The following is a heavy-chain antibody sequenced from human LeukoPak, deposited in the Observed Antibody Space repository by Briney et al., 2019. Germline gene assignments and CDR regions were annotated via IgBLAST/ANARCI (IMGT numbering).Heavy chain of an antibody. D-gene: IGHD3-16*01. CDR2: INSDGSGT. CDR3: ARRGWGSAFDI. J-gene: IGHJ3*02. CDR1: GFTFSSYW. V-gene: IGHV3-74*01. Sequence: GGSLRLSCAASGFTFSSYWMHWVRQAPGKGLVWVSRINSDGSGTSYADSVKGRFTISRDNAKNTLYLQMNSLRAEDTAVYYCARRGWGSAFDIWGQGTMVTVSS.